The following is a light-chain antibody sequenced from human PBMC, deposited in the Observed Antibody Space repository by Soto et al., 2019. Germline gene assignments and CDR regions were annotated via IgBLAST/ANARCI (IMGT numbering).Light chain of an antibody. Sequence: EIVLTQSPGTLSLSPGERATLSCRASQSVNSYSLAWYQRKPGQPPRLLVWGASNMATDIPYRFSGSGSGTDFTLTITNLEPEDFAVYYRQQYGSSPPTFGQGTRVEVE. CDR2: GAS. CDR1: QSVNSYS. V-gene: IGKV3-20*01. J-gene: IGKJ1*01. CDR3: QQYGSSPPT.